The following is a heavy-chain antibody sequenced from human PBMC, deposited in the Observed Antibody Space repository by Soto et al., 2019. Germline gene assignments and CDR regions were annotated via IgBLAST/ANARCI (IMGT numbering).Heavy chain of an antibody. CDR2: IYTSVST. Sequence: SETLCVTGSVSWGSISSYYWLWIRQAAGEGRDWIGRIYTSVSTNYNPSLKSRVTMSVDTSKNQFSLKPSSVTAADTAVYYCARDLGIAAAGIAVYYYGMDVWGQGTTVTVSS. V-gene: IGHV4-4*07. D-gene: IGHD6-13*01. J-gene: IGHJ6*02. CDR1: WGSISSYY. CDR3: ARDLGIAAAGIAVYYYGMDV.